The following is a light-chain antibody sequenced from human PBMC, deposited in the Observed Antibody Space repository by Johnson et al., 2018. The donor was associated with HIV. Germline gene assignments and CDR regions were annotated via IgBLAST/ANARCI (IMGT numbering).Light chain of an antibody. CDR3: GTWDSSLSAGV. CDR1: SSNIGNNY. V-gene: IGLV1-51*01. CDR2: DNN. Sequence: QSLLTQPPSVSAAPGQKVTISCSGSSSNIGNNYVSWYQQLPGTAPKLLIYDNNKRPSGIPDRFSGSKSGTSATLGITGLQTGDESDYYCGTWDSSLSAGVVGTGTKVTGL. J-gene: IGLJ1*01.